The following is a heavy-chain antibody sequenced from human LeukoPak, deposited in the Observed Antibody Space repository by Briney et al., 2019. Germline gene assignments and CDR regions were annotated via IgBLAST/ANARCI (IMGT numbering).Heavy chain of an antibody. D-gene: IGHD5-12*01. J-gene: IGHJ4*02. CDR3: ARVAYSGYDFDY. CDR1: GFAVSNNY. CDR2: IYSGGST. Sequence: GGSLRLSCAASGFAVSNNYVSWVRQAPGKGLEWVSVIYSGGSTYYADSVKGRFTISRDNSKNTLYLQMNSLRAEDTAVYYCARVAYSGYDFDYWGQGTLVTVSS. V-gene: IGHV3-53*01.